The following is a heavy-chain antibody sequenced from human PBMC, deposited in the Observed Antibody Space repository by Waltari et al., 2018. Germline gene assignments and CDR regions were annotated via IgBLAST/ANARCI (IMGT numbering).Heavy chain of an antibody. Sequence: QVQLQQWGAGLLKPSETLSLTCAVYGGSFSGYYWTWIRQSPGKGLEWIGEINHRGGTSDNPSLRSRLTILQDTSKNHFSLKLTSVTAADTSEYFCAAGNRGALPFWGQGTVVTVSS. CDR3: AAGNRGALPF. J-gene: IGHJ4*02. CDR2: INHRGGT. CDR1: GGSFSGYY. D-gene: IGHD3-10*01. V-gene: IGHV4-34*02.